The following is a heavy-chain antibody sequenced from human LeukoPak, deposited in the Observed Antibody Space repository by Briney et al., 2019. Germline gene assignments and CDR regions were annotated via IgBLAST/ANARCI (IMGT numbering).Heavy chain of an antibody. Sequence: SETLSLTCTVSGGSISSYYWNWIRQSPGKGLEWIGYIYYTGSTIYYPSLKSRVTISVDTSKNQFSLKLRSVTAADTAVYYCARLDYGTQAAGFDPWGQGTLVSVSS. CDR3: ARLDYGTQAAGFDP. J-gene: IGHJ5*02. D-gene: IGHD4-17*01. CDR2: IYYTGST. V-gene: IGHV4-59*01. CDR1: GGSISSYY.